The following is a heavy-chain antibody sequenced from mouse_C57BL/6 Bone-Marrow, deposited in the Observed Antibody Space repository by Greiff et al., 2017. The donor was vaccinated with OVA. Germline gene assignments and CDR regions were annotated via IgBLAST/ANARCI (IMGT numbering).Heavy chain of an antibody. CDR2: INSYGSST. D-gene: IGHD4-1*01. J-gene: IGHJ4*01. CDR1: GFTFSAYY. V-gene: IGHV5-16*01. Sequence: EVKLVASEGGFVPPGSSMKLSCTASGFTFSAYYMPCVRPVPAPGLDLVANINSYGSSTYYLDSLKSRFIISRDKAKNILYLQMSSLKSEDTATYYCARDRLGDAMDYWGQGTSVTVSS. CDR3: ARDRLGDAMDY.